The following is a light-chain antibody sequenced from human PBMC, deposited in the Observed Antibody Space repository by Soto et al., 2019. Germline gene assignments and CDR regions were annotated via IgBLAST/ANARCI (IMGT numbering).Light chain of an antibody. CDR3: QQYGSSFT. V-gene: IGKV3-20*01. J-gene: IGKJ3*01. CDR2: DAS. Sequence: EIVLTQSPATLSLSPGERATLSCRASQSVSSYLAWYQQKPGQAPRLLIYDASSRATGIPDRFSGSGSGTDFTLTISRLEPEDFAVYYCQQYGSSFTFGPGTKLEIK. CDR1: QSVSSY.